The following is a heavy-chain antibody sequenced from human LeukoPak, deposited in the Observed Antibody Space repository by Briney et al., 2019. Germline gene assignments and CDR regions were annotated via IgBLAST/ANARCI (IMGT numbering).Heavy chain of an antibody. CDR3: AGAPAGGSDWLSPFDY. CDR1: GVSISSTTLY. D-gene: IGHD3-9*01. Sequence: SETLSLTCTVPGVSISSTTLYWGWVRQSPGKGLEGIATTYYSGTTYYNPSLESRVTISVDTSKNQFSLKLTSVTAAYTAIYYCAGAPAGGSDWLSPFDYWGQGTLVTVSS. J-gene: IGHJ4*02. V-gene: IGHV4-39*01. CDR2: TYYSGTT.